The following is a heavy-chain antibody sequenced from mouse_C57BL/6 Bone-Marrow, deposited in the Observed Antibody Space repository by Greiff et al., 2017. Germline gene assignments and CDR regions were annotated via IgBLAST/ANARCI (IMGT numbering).Heavy chain of an antibody. Sequence: EVKLVESGGGLVQPGGSLKLSCAASGFTFSDYYMYWVRQTPEKRLEWVAYISNGGGSTYYPDTVKGRFTISRDNAKNTLYLQMSRLKSEDTAMYYWARETVDYWGQGTTLTVSS. V-gene: IGHV5-12*01. CDR2: ISNGGGST. J-gene: IGHJ2*01. CDR1: GFTFSDYY. CDR3: ARETVDY.